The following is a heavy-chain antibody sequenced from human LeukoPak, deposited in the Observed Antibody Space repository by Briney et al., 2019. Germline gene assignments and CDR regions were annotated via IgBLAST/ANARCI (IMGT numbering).Heavy chain of an antibody. CDR2: IYHSGST. J-gene: IGHJ4*02. Sequence: SETLSLTCTVSGGSISSSNWWSWVRQPPGKGLEWIGEIYHSGSTNYNPSLKSRVTISVDTSKNQFSLKLSSVTAADTAVYYCARDNDILTGYYLFDYWGQGTLVTVSS. CDR1: GGSISSSNW. CDR3: ARDNDILTGYYLFDY. V-gene: IGHV4-4*02. D-gene: IGHD3-9*01.